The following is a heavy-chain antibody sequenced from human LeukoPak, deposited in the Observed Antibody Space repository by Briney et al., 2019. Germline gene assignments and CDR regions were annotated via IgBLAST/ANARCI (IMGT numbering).Heavy chain of an antibody. J-gene: IGHJ4*02. Sequence: SETLSLTCTVSGGSISSGSYYWNWIRQHPGKGLEWIGYIHYSGSTYYNPSLKSRVTISVDTSKNHFSLKLSSVTAADTAVYYCARVGSSYGPFDHWGQGILVTVSS. CDR2: IHYSGST. D-gene: IGHD5-18*01. CDR1: GGSISSGSYY. CDR3: ARVGSSYGPFDH. V-gene: IGHV4-61*03.